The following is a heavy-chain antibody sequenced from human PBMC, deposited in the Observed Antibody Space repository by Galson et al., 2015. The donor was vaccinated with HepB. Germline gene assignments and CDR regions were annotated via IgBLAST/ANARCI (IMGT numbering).Heavy chain of an antibody. CDR3: ARDGAGYCSSTSCYFVYFDY. Sequence: SVKVSCKASGYTFTSYYMHWVRQAPGQGLEWMGIINPSGGSTSYAQKFQGRVTMTRDTSTSTVYMELSSLRSEDTAVYYCARDGAGYCSSTSCYFVYFDYWGQGTLVTVSS. D-gene: IGHD2-2*01. V-gene: IGHV1-46*01. J-gene: IGHJ4*02. CDR1: GYTFTSYY. CDR2: INPSGGST.